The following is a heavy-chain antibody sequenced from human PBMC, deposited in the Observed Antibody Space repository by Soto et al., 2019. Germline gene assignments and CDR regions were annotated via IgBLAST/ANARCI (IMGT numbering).Heavy chain of an antibody. D-gene: IGHD3-10*01. CDR2: ISSSSSYI. V-gene: IGHV3-21*01. Sequence: GGSLRLSCAASGFTFSSYSMNWVRQAPGKGLEWVSSISSSSSYIYYADSVKGRFTISRDNANNSLYLQMNSLRAEDTAVYYCARDLYRVEMATIGEFDWGQGTLVTVSS. CDR3: ARDLYRVEMATIGEFD. J-gene: IGHJ4*02. CDR1: GFTFSSYS.